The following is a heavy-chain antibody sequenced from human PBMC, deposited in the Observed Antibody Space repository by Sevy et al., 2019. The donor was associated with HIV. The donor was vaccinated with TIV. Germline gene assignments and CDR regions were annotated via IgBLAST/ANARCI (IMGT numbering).Heavy chain of an antibody. Sequence: SETLSLTCAVYGGSFSGYYWSWIRQPPGKGLEWIGEINHSGSTNYNPSLKSRVTISVDTSKNQFSLKLSSVTAADTAVYYCARGRYYYDSSGYAKFDYWGQGTLVTVSS. CDR1: GGSFSGYY. J-gene: IGHJ4*02. D-gene: IGHD3-22*01. CDR2: INHSGST. CDR3: ARGRYYYDSSGYAKFDY. V-gene: IGHV4-34*01.